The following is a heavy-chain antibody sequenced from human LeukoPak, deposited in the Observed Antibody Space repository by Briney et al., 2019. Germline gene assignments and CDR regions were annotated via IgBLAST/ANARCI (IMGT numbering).Heavy chain of an antibody. V-gene: IGHV3-48*03. CDR3: ARRTSGAFAI. Sequence: PGGSLRFSCAAPGFPFSDHEMNWVRQAPGKGLEWVSYISSSGSDTYYPDSVKGRFTTTRDNAKNSLYLQINSLRAEDTAVYYCARRTSGAFAIWGQGTKVTVSS. J-gene: IGHJ3*02. CDR2: ISSSGSDT. CDR1: GFPFSDHE.